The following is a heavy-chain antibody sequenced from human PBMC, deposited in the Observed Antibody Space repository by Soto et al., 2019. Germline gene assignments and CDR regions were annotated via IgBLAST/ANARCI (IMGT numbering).Heavy chain of an antibody. V-gene: IGHV1-69*06. D-gene: IGHD3-3*01. J-gene: IGHJ6*02. Sequence: SVKVSCKASGGTFSSYAISWVRQAPGQGLEWMGGIIPIFGTANYAQKFQGRVTITADKSTSTAYMELSSLRSEDTAVYYRARGSFWSGYYKGYGMDVWGQGTTVTVSS. CDR1: GGTFSSYA. CDR3: ARGSFWSGYYKGYGMDV. CDR2: IIPIFGTA.